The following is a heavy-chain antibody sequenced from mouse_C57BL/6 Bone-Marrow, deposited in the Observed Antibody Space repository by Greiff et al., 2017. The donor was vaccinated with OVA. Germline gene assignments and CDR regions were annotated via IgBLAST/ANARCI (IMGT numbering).Heavy chain of an antibody. V-gene: IGHV2-9-1*01. Sequence: VQVVASGPGLVAPSQSLSITCTVSGFSLTSYAISWVRQPPGKGLEWLGVIWTGGGTNYNSALKSRLSISKDNSKSQVFLKMNSLQTDDTARYYWARALHYYGSNHYFDYWGQGTTLTVSS. CDR3: ARALHYYGSNHYFDY. CDR1: GFSLTSYA. CDR2: IWTGGGT. D-gene: IGHD1-1*01. J-gene: IGHJ2*01.